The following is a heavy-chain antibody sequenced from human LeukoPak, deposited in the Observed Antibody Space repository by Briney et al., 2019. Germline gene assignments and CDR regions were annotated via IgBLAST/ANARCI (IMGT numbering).Heavy chain of an antibody. CDR3: ARDMGDWDYYMDV. D-gene: IGHD3-9*01. V-gene: IGHV3-11*01. CDR1: GFTFSDYY. Sequence: GGSLRLSCAASGFTFSDYYMSWIRQAPGKGLEWVSYISSSGSTVYYADSVKGRFTISRDNAKNSLYLQMNSLRAEDTAVYYCARDMGDWDYYMDVWGKGTTVTVSS. CDR2: ISSSGSTV. J-gene: IGHJ6*03.